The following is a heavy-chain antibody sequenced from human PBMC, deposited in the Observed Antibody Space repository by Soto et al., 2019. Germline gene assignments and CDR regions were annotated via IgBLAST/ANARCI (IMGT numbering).Heavy chain of an antibody. CDR2: SKSDGSRT. V-gene: IGHV3-74*01. D-gene: IGHD3-22*01. CDR1: GFTFNNYW. Sequence: GGSLRLSCAASGFTFNNYWMHRVRQAPGKGPEWVSRSKSDGSRTSYLDSVKGRFTISRDNVRNTLYLQMNSLRAEDTAVYYCARGSYYYDSNGYLNYFDYWGQGTLVTVSS. CDR3: ARGSYYYDSNGYLNYFDY. J-gene: IGHJ4*02.